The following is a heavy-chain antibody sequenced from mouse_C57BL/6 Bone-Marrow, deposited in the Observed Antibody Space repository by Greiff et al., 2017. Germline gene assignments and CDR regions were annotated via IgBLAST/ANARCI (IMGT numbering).Heavy chain of an antibody. CDR2: IRSKSNNYAT. CDR1: GFSFNTYA. D-gene: IGHD2-4*01. V-gene: IGHV10-1*01. Sequence: EVQLVESGGGLVQPKGSLKLSCAASGFSFNTYAMNWVRQAPGKGLEWVARIRSKSNNYATYYADSVKDRFTISRDDSESMLYLQMNNLTTEDTAMYYCVRQHYDYSWYMDVWGKGTTVTVSS. CDR3: VRQHYDYSWYMDV. J-gene: IGHJ1*03.